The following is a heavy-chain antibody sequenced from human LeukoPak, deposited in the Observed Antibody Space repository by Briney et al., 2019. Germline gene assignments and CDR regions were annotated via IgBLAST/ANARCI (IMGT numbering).Heavy chain of an antibody. CDR1: GFGLSTYD. V-gene: IGHV3-64*01. D-gene: IGHD2-2*01. J-gene: IGHJ4*02. Sequence: GGSLRLSCVASGFGLSTYDMYWVRQAPGKGLEYVSAITSNGGTTYYANSVKGRFTISRDNSKNTLYLQMGSLRAEDMAVYYCARGYCSSTSCTNDYWGQGTLATVSS. CDR3: ARGYCSSTSCTNDY. CDR2: ITSNGGTT.